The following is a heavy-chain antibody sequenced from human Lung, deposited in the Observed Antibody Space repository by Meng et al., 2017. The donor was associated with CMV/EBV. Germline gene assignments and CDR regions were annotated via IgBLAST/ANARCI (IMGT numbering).Heavy chain of an antibody. J-gene: IGHJ1*01. V-gene: IGHV4-4*02. D-gene: IGHD3-10*01. CDR3: LRGSGGSA. CDR2: IPHRGSS. Sequence: QGQLGDSGPELVEPSDILSLLVAASGACINMHNWWAWARQPPGKGLEWIGEIPHRGSSAYNPSLKSRVSMSIDKSKNQLSLKMTSVAAADTAVYHCLRGSGGSAWGKATLVTAPQ. CDR1: GACINMHNW.